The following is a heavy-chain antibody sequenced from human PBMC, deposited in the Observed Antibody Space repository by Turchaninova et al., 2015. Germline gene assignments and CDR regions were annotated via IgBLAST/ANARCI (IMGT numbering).Heavy chain of an antibody. J-gene: IGHJ5*02. D-gene: IGHD2-15*01. V-gene: IGHV1-69*04. Sequence: HRILGRVTITADKSTSTAYMELSSLRSEDTAVYYCAREKDILNWFDPWGQGTLVTVSS. CDR3: AREKDILNWFDP.